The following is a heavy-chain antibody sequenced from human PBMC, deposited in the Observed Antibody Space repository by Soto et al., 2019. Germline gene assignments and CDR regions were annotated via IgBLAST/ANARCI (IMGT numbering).Heavy chain of an antibody. CDR1: GFSISDDY. D-gene: IGHD6-13*01. J-gene: IGHJ6*02. CDR3: ARDSDSSKYGLDV. CDR2: ISSSSIYT. V-gene: IGHV3-11*06. Sequence: VQLVESGGGLVKPGGSLRLSCVASGFSISDDYMTWIRQAPGKGLEWVSHISSSSIYTSYAHSVKGRFTISRDNAKNSLYLQMNSLTSEDTAVYYCARDSDSSKYGLDVWGQGTTVIVSS.